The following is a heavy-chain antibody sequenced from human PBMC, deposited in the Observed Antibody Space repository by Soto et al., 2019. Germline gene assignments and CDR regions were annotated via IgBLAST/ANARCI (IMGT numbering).Heavy chain of an antibody. V-gene: IGHV3-23*01. CDR2: ISGSGGST. CDR1: GFTFSSYA. Sequence: LRLSCAASGFTFSSYAMSWVRQAPGKGLEWVSAISGSGGSTYYADSVKGRFTISRDNSKNTLYLQMNSLRAEDTAVYYCAKDGVRHLDGKGFDYWGQGTLVNVSS. J-gene: IGHJ4*02. D-gene: IGHD2-8*01. CDR3: AKDGVRHLDGKGFDY.